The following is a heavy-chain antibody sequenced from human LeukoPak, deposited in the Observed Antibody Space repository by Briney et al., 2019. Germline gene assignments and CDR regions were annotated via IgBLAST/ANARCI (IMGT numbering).Heavy chain of an antibody. Sequence: GGSLRLSCAASGFTFSSYSMNWVRQAPGKGLEWVSSISSSSSYIYYADSVKGRFTISRDNAKNSLYLQMNSLRAEDTAVYYCARDKSSYGLSWFDPWGQGTLVTVSS. CDR3: ARDKSSYGLSWFDP. D-gene: IGHD3-10*01. CDR1: GFTFSSYS. J-gene: IGHJ5*02. V-gene: IGHV3-21*01. CDR2: ISSSSSYI.